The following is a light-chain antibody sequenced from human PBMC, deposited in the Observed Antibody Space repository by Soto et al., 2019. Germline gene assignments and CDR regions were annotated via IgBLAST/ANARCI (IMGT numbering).Light chain of an antibody. CDR1: QNIKNY. CDR3: QQTYRSPMYT. V-gene: IGKV1-39*01. J-gene: IGKJ2*01. Sequence: DIQMTQSPSSLSASVGDRVAISCRASQNIKNYLNWYQQKPGKAPKLLIFAASALHSGVPSRFSDSGAETDFTLTISSLQPEDFGTYYCQQTYRSPMYTFGQGTTLEIK. CDR2: AAS.